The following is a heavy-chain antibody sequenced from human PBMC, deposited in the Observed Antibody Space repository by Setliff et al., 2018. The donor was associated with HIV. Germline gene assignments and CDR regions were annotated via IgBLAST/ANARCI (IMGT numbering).Heavy chain of an antibody. J-gene: IGHJ2*01. CDR3: ARVPVMATITYWYFDL. CDR2: ISRGGRTK. CDR1: GFTFSDYY. Sequence: GSLRLSCAASGFTFSDYYMSWSRQAPGKGLEWISYISRGGRTKYYADSVKGRFTISRDNAKNSLYLQMNSLRAEDTTIYYCARVPVMATITYWYFDLWGRGTLVTVSS. D-gene: IGHD5-12*01. V-gene: IGHV3-11*04.